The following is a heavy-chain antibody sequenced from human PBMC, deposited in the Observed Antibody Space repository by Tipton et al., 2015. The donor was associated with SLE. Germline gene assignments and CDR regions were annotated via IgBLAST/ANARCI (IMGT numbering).Heavy chain of an antibody. CDR2: IWYDGSNK. J-gene: IGHJ4*02. CDR3: AKEGLYSTTYGTFDY. CDR1: GFTFSSYG. V-gene: IGHV3-33*06. D-gene: IGHD2/OR15-2a*01. Sequence: SLRLSCAASGFTFSSYGMHWVRQAPGKGLEWVAVIWYDGSNKYYADSVKGRFTISRDNSKNTLYLQMDSLRAEDTALYYCAKEGLYSTTYGTFDYWGQGTRVTVSS.